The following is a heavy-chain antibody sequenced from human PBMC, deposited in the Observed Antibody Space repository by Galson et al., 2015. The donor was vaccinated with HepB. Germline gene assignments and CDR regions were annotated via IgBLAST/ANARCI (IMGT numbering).Heavy chain of an antibody. CDR2: IIPIFGTA. D-gene: IGHD3-3*01. CDR1: GGTFSSYA. V-gene: IGHV1-69*13. Sequence: SVKVSCKASGGTFSSYAISWVRQAPGQGLEWMGGIIPIFGTANYAQKFQGRVTITADESTSTAYMELSSLRSEDTAVYYCASRLFWSGSNWFDPWGQGTLVTVSS. CDR3: ASRLFWSGSNWFDP. J-gene: IGHJ5*02.